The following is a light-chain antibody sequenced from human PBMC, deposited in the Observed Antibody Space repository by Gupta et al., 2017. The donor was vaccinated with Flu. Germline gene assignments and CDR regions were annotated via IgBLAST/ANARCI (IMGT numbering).Light chain of an antibody. CDR2: GAS. CDR1: QSVSSSY. V-gene: IGKV3-20*01. Sequence: ELVFTPSPGTLSLSPGERATLSCRASQSVSSSYLAWYQQKPGQAPRLLIYGASSRATGIPDRFSGSGSGTDFTLTISRLEPEDFAVYYCQQYGSSLMITFGPGTKVDIK. J-gene: IGKJ3*01. CDR3: QQYGSSLMIT.